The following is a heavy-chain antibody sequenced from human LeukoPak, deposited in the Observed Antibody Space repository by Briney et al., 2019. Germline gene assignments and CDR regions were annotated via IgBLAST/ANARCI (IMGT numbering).Heavy chain of an antibody. D-gene: IGHD2-15*01. J-gene: IGHJ6*02. CDR2: ISGSGGST. CDR1: GFTFSSYW. CDR3: AKDLSYCSGGTCYTSRYYGMDV. Sequence: PGGSLRLSCAASGFTFSSYWMSWVRQAPGKGLEWVSAISGSGGSTYYADSVKGRFTISRDNSKNTLYLQMNSLRAEDTAVYYCAKDLSYCSGGTCYTSRYYGMDVWGQGTTVTVSS. V-gene: IGHV3-23*01.